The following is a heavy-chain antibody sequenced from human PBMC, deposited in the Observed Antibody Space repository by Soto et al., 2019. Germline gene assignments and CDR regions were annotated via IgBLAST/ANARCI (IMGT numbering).Heavy chain of an antibody. D-gene: IGHD6-19*01. J-gene: IGHJ2*01. CDR1: GYTFSNYG. CDR3: ARSGYSSGWYHWYFDF. V-gene: IGHV1-3*01. Sequence: QVHLVQSGAEVKKPGASVKLYCKASGYTFSNYGIHWVRQAPGQRLEWMGWINAGNGNTKYSEKFQGRVTMTRDTSASIAYMELSSLRSEDTAVYFCARSGYSSGWYHWYFDFWGRGTLVTVSS. CDR2: INAGNGNT.